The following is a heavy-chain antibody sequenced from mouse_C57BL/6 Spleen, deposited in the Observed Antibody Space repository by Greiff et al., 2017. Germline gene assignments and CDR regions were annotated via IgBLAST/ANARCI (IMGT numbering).Heavy chain of an antibody. Sequence: QVQLQQSGAELVRPGASVTLSCKASGYTFTDYEMHWVKQTPVHGLEWIGAIDPETGGTAYNQKFKGKAILTADKSSSTAYMELRSLTSEDSAVYYCTRSGNYGYAMDYRGQGTSVTVSS. J-gene: IGHJ4*01. CDR1: GYTFTDYE. CDR2: IDPETGGT. D-gene: IGHD2-1*01. V-gene: IGHV1-15*01. CDR3: TRSGNYGYAMDY.